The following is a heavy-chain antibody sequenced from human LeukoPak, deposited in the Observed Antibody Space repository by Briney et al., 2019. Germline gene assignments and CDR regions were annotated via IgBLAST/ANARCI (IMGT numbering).Heavy chain of an antibody. J-gene: IGHJ4*02. D-gene: IGHD5-12*01. CDR3: AADGYSGYDFDY. CDR1: GGSFSGYY. V-gene: IGHV4-34*01. Sequence: PSETLSLTCAVYGGSFSGYYWSWIRQPPGKGLEWIGEINHSGSTNYNPSLKSRVTISVDTSKNQFSLKLSSVTAADTAVYYCAADGYSGYDFDYWGQGTLVTVSS. CDR2: INHSGST.